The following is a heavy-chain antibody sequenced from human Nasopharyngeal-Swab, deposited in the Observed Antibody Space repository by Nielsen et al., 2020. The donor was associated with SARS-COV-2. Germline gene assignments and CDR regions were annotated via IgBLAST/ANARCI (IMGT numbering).Heavy chain of an antibody. CDR3: ARDWSRAFDV. J-gene: IGHJ3*01. CDR2: IKPDGSEK. CDR1: GFTFRSLW. V-gene: IGHV3-7*01. Sequence: GESLKISCAASGFTFRSLWMSWVRQVPGKGLEWVADIKPDGSEKVYVDSVKGRFTISRDNAKNSMSLQMNSLRVEDTAVYYCARDWSRAFDVWGQGTMVTVSS.